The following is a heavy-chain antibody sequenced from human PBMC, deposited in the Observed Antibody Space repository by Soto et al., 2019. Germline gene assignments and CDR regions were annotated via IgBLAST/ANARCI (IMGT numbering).Heavy chain of an antibody. Sequence: GGSLRLSCAASGFTFSTYTMNWVRQAPGMGLEWVSSISSSSSYIYYADSLKGRFTISRDNAKNSLYLQMNSLRAEDTAVYYCAREDALLNRKTAYYMDVWGKGTTVTVSS. V-gene: IGHV3-21*01. CDR1: GFTFSTYT. J-gene: IGHJ6*03. CDR2: ISSSSSYI. CDR3: AREDALLNRKTAYYMDV. D-gene: IGHD2-15*01.